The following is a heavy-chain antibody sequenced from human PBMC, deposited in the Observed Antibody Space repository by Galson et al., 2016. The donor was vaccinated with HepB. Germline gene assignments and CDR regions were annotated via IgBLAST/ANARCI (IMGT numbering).Heavy chain of an antibody. CDR1: GDSVYNNGAA. Sequence: CAISGDSVYNNGAAWVWIRQSPSSGLEWLGRTFYRSTWENHYAGSVKNRITISPDTSRNQFSLHLNSVTPEDTAVYYGARAVILGRGMAVWGQGTTVTVSS. CDR2: TFYRSTWEN. J-gene: IGHJ6*02. V-gene: IGHV6-1*01. D-gene: IGHD3-10*01. CDR3: ARAVILGRGMAV.